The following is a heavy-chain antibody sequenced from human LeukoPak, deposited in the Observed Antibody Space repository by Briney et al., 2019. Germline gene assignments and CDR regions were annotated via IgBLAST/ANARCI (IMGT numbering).Heavy chain of an antibody. Sequence: PGGSLRLSCAASGFTFSSYAMSWVCQAPGKGLEWVSAISGSGGSTYYADSVKGRFTISRDNSKNTLYLQMNSLRAEDTAVYYCASVNNRIHLLDYWGQGTLVTVSS. CDR1: GFTFSSYA. J-gene: IGHJ4*02. D-gene: IGHD1-14*01. V-gene: IGHV3-23*01. CDR2: ISGSGGST. CDR3: ASVNNRIHLLDY.